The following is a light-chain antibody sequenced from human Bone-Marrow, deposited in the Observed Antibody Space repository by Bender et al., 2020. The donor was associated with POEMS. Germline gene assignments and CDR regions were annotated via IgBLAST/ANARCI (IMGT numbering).Light chain of an antibody. CDR2: EVS. Sequence: QSALTQPASVSGSPGQSITISCTGTSSDVGSYNLVSWYQQRPGKVPKVMVYEVSKRPSGVSTRFSGFKSGNTASLTISGLQADDEADYYCCSYAGSHYVFGTGTKVTVL. J-gene: IGLJ1*01. V-gene: IGLV2-23*02. CDR1: SSDVGSYNL. CDR3: CSYAGSHYV.